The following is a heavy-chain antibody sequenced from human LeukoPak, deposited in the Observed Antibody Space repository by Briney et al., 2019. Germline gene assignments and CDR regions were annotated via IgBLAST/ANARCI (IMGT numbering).Heavy chain of an antibody. Sequence: GGSLRLSCAASGFTFSNYAMSWVRQAPGKGLEWVSGTSGSGGATYYADSVKGRFTISRDNSKNTLYLQMSGLRAEDTAVYYCAKKVITYYYGMDVWGQGTTVTVSS. J-gene: IGHJ6*02. CDR1: GFTFSNYA. D-gene: IGHD2-21*01. CDR2: TSGSGGAT. CDR3: AKKVITYYYGMDV. V-gene: IGHV3-23*01.